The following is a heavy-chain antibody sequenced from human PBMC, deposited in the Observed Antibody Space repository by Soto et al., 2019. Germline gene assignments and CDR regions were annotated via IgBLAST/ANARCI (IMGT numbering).Heavy chain of an antibody. V-gene: IGHV3-66*04. Sequence: GGSLRLSCAASGFTVSSNYMSWVRQAPGKGLEWVSVIYSGGSTYYADSVKGRFTISRDNSKNTLYLQMNSLRAEDTAVYYCARHGPYCDSTRCYGDDNWSDPWGLGTLVTVSS. CDR3: ARHGPYCDSTRCYGDDNWSDP. J-gene: IGHJ5*02. D-gene: IGHD2-2*01. CDR2: IYSGGST. CDR1: GFTVSSNY.